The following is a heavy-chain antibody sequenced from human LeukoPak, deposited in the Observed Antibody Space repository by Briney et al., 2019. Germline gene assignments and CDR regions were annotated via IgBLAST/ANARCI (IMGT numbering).Heavy chain of an antibody. CDR3: ARERHITNFGVVIRRWFDP. D-gene: IGHD3-3*01. V-gene: IGHV1-8*01. CDR2: MNPNSGNT. Sequence: ASVKVSCKASGYTFTSYDINWVRQATGQGLEWMGWMNPNSGNTGYAQKFQGRVTMTRNTSISTAYMELSSLRSEDTAVYYCARERHITNFGVVIRRWFDPWGQGTLVAVSS. J-gene: IGHJ5*02. CDR1: GYTFTSYD.